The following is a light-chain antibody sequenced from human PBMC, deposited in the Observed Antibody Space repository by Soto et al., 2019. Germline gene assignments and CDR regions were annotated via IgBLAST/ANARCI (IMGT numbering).Light chain of an antibody. Sequence: DIPMTQSPSTLSASVGDRVTITCRASQSIRTWLAWYQQKPGKAPKLLIYDASSLKSGVPSRFSGGGSGTDFTLTISSLQPDDFTTYYCQQYNTNPWTFGQGTKVDIK. CDR1: QSIRTW. CDR3: QQYNTNPWT. CDR2: DAS. V-gene: IGKV1-5*01. J-gene: IGKJ1*01.